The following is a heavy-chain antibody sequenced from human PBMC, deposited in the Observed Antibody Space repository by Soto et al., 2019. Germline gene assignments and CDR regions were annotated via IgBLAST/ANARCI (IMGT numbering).Heavy chain of an antibody. J-gene: IGHJ4*02. V-gene: IGHV1-45*02. CDR1: GNTFTYRY. Sequence: QMQLVQSGAEVKKTGSTVTVSCQALGNTFTYRYLHWVRQAPGQALEWMGWITPFSGDVHYAQKFQERVTITRDRSINTAYMRMSXXGXXXXXMXXXXXXXXXXGPFTWELPDHWGQGTLVTVSS. CDR3: XXXXXXXGPFTWELPDH. CDR2: ITPFSGDV. D-gene: IGHD1-26*01.